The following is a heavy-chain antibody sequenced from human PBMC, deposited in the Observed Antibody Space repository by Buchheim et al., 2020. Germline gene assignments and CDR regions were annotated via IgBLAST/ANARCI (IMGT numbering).Heavy chain of an antibody. D-gene: IGHD1-7*01. CDR3: ASAGTETGVWHFDL. CDR1: GGSFSGYY. J-gene: IGHJ2*01. CDR2: INHSGST. Sequence: QVQLQQWGAGLLKPSETLSLTCAVYGGSFSGYYWSWIRQPPGKGLEWIGEINHSGSTNYNPSLKNQLTISVDKSKNQFSLKLNSVTAADTAVYYCASAGTETGVWHFDLWGRGTL. V-gene: IGHV4-34*01.